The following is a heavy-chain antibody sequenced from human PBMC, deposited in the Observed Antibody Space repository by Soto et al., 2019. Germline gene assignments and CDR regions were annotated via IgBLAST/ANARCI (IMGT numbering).Heavy chain of an antibody. CDR3: ARIDCTGNNCNPYYHYGMDV. V-gene: IGHV3-33*01. CDR1: GFTFYTYV. D-gene: IGHD2-8*02. Sequence: GGSLRLSSAASGFTFYTYVMHWVRQFPGKGLQWVAVIWYDGGTKYYADSVRGRFTVSRDNSKNTLYLQMNSLRDEDTAVYYCARIDCTGNNCNPYYHYGMDVWGQGTTVTVSS. J-gene: IGHJ6*02. CDR2: IWYDGGTK.